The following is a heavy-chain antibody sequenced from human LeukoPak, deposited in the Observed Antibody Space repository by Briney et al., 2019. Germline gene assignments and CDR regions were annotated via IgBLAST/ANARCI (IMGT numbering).Heavy chain of an antibody. Sequence: PSETLSLTCTVSGGSISSYYWSWIRQPAGKGLEWIGRIYTSGSTNYNPSLKSRVTISVDTSKNQFSLKLSSVTAADTAVYYCAREDYYGSSGYCYYWGQGTLVTVSS. V-gene: IGHV4-4*07. D-gene: IGHD3-22*01. J-gene: IGHJ4*02. CDR1: GGSISSYY. CDR2: IYTSGST. CDR3: AREDYYGSSGYCYY.